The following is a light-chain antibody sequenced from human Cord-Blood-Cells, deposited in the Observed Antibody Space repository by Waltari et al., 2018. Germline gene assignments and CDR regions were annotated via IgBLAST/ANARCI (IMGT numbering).Light chain of an antibody. CDR2: EGS. J-gene: IGLJ3*02. CDR3: CSYAGSSRV. Sequence: QSALTQPASVSGSPGQSITISCTGTSSDVGSYNLVSWYQQHPGKAPKLMIDEGSKRPSGVSNRFSGSKSGNTASLTISRLQAEDDADYYCCSYAGSSRVFGGGTKLTVL. V-gene: IGLV2-23*01. CDR1: SSDVGSYNL.